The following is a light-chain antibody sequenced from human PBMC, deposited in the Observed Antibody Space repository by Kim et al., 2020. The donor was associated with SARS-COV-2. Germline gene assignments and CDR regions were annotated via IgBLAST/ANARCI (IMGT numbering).Light chain of an antibody. CDR3: QQYNKWPSRT. V-gene: IGKV3-15*01. CDR1: QSVGNN. CDR2: AAS. Sequence: EIVMTQSPATLSVSLGERATLSCRASQSVGNNLAWYQQKPGQAPRLLMYAASTRATGIPARFSGSGSGTDFTLTISSLQSEDFAVYYCQQYNKWPSRTFGQGTKVDIK. J-gene: IGKJ1*01.